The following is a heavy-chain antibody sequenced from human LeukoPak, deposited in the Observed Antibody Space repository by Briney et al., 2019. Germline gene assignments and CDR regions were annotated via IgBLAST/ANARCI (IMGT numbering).Heavy chain of an antibody. Sequence: PSETLSLTCTVSGGSISSYYWIWIRQPPGKGLEWIGYIYYSGSTNYNPSLKSRVTISVDTSKNQFSLKLSSVTAADTAVYYCARRGLNYDSSGYYCDAFDIWGQGTMVTVSS. CDR1: GGSISSYY. CDR2: IYYSGST. V-gene: IGHV4-59*08. CDR3: ARRGLNYDSSGYYCDAFDI. J-gene: IGHJ3*02. D-gene: IGHD3-22*01.